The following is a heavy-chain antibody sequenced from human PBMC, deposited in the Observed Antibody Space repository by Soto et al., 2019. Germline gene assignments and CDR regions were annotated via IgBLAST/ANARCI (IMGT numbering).Heavy chain of an antibody. CDR2: IFWNDDR. V-gene: IGHV2-5*01. Sequence: QITLKESGPTLVRPTQTLTLTCTFSGFSLTTSGVGVGWIRQPPGEAPEWLALIFWNDDRRYSPTLRNRTTITKDTSKTQVVLMMTNMDPVDTATYYCGHRRVGPGWIYGSPSYYWDYWGQGTLVTVSS. D-gene: IGHD3-10*01. J-gene: IGHJ4*02. CDR3: GHRRVGPGWIYGSPSYYWDY. CDR1: GFSLTTSGVG.